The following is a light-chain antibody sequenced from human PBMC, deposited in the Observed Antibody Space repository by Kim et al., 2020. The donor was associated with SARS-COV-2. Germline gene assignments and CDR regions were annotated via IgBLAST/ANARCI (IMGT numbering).Light chain of an antibody. Sequence: ASVEDRVTIPCRASQNMANYVDWYQQKPGNAPNLLIYAASSLQSGVPSRFSGNGSGTDFTRTISSLQPEDFATYYCQQSYSTPPTFGQGTRLEIK. V-gene: IGKV1-39*01. J-gene: IGKJ5*01. CDR1: QNMANY. CDR2: AAS. CDR3: QQSYSTPPT.